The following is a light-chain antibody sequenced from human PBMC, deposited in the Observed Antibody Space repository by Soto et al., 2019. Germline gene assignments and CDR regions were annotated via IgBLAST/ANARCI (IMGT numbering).Light chain of an antibody. CDR3: QSFDSSLRVVV. CDR1: SSNIGAGYA. Sequence: QAVVTQPPSVSGAPGQRITISCTGSSSNIGAGYAVHWYQHLPGTAPKLLIFDNNNRPSGVPDRFSGSKSGTSASLAITGLQAEDEADYYCQSFDSSLRVVVFGGGTKVTVL. CDR2: DNN. V-gene: IGLV1-40*01. J-gene: IGLJ2*01.